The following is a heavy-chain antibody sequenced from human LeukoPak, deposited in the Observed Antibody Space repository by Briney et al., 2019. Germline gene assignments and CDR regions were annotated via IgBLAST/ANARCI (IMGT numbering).Heavy chain of an antibody. V-gene: IGHV5-51*01. J-gene: IGHJ4*02. CDR3: ARVLDLAVAGTIDY. D-gene: IGHD6-19*01. CDR1: GYSFTNYW. Sequence: GESLKISCKGSGYSFTNYWIGWVRQMPGKGLEWMGIIFPGDSSTRYSPSFQGQVTISADKSISTAYLQWSSLKASDTAMYYCARVLDLAVAGTIDYWDQGTLVTVSS. CDR2: IFPGDSST.